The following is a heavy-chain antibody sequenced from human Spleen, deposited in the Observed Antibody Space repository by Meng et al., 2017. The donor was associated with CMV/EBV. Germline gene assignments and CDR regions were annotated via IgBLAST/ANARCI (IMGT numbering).Heavy chain of an antibody. Sequence: GGSLRLSCAASGFTFSSYEMNWVRQAPGKGLEWVSYVSSSGSTIYYADSVKGRFTISRDNARNSLYLQMKSLRAEDTAVYYCARDPLKDDPTFFDYWGQGTLVTVSS. D-gene: IGHD2/OR15-2a*01. CDR2: VSSSGSTI. V-gene: IGHV3-48*03. CDR1: GFTFSSYE. J-gene: IGHJ4*02. CDR3: ARDPLKDDPTFFDY.